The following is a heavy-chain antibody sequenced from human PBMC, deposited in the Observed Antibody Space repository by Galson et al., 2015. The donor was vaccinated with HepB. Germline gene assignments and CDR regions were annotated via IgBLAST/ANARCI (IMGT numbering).Heavy chain of an antibody. V-gene: IGHV1-8*01. CDR2: MNPNSGNT. Sequence: SVKVSCKASGYTFTSYDINWVRQATGQGLEWMGWMNPNSGNTGYAQKFQGRVTMTRNTSISTAYMELSSLRSEDTAVYYCARGLTSAWYDILTGYRSPLYYFDYWGQGTLVTVSS. CDR3: ARGLTSAWYDILTGYRSPLYYFDY. D-gene: IGHD3-9*01. J-gene: IGHJ4*02. CDR1: GYTFTSYD.